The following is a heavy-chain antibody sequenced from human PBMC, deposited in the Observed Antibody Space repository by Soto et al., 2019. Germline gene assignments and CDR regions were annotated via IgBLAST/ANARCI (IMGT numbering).Heavy chain of an antibody. Sequence: PGGSLRISCAACGFTVSSDSMAWVRQAPGKGLEWISIIYSDNNTDYADSVKGRFSISRDTSKNILYLQMNSLRAEDTAEYYCARHYSAMGVWGQGTTVTVSS. CDR1: GFTVSSDS. J-gene: IGHJ6*02. CDR2: IYSDNNT. V-gene: IGHV3-53*01. CDR3: ARHYSAMGV.